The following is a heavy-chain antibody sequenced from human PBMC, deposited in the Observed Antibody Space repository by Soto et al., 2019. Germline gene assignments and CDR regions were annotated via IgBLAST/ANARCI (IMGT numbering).Heavy chain of an antibody. J-gene: IGHJ4*02. CDR1: GFTFSSYG. Sequence: GGSLRLSCAASGFTFSSYGMHWVRQAPGKGLEWVAVISYDGSNKYYADSVKGRFTISRDNSKNTLYLQMNSLRAEDTAVYYCAKDEAGVDYDILTGYYNFDYWGQGTLVTVSS. D-gene: IGHD3-9*01. CDR3: AKDEAGVDYDILTGYYNFDY. CDR2: ISYDGSNK. V-gene: IGHV3-30*18.